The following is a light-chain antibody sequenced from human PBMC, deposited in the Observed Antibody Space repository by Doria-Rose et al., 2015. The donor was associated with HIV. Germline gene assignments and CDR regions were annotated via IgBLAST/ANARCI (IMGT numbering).Light chain of an antibody. Sequence: DIRMTQSPESLGMSLGERATLNCKPNQSLLYTSKNYLAWYQQKPGQPPKLLIYWASTRQSGVPDRFSGSRSGTDFTLTISSLEAEDVAVYYCHQYYDTPSFGPGTTVDIK. CDR2: WAS. CDR1: QSLLYTSKNY. J-gene: IGKJ3*01. CDR3: HQYYDTPS. V-gene: IGKV4-1*01.